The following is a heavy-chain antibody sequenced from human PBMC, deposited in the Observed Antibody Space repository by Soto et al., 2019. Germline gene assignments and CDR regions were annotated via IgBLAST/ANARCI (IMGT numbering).Heavy chain of an antibody. D-gene: IGHD5-18*01. Sequence: QVQLLQSGAEVKKPGASVQFSCKASGYTFTSYGISWVRQAPGQGLEWMGWINAYNGNTNYAQKFQGRVTMTTDTSTSTAYRELRSLRSDDTAVYYCARDVGYGLIDYWGQGTLVTVSS. CDR2: INAYNGNT. J-gene: IGHJ4*02. CDR1: GYTFTSYG. CDR3: ARDVGYGLIDY. V-gene: IGHV1-18*01.